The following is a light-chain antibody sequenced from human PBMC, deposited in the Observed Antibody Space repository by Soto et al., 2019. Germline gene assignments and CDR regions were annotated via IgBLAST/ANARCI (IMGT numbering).Light chain of an antibody. V-gene: IGLV2-14*01. J-gene: IGLJ3*02. CDR2: EVS. CDR3: SSYTSRNTLV. CDR1: SSDVGNYNY. Sequence: QSALTQPASVSGSPGQSITISCTGTSSDVGNYNYVSWYQHHPGKVPKLMIYEVSNRPSGVSNRFSGSKSGNTASLTISGLQAEDEADYYCSSYTSRNTLVFRGGTQVTVL.